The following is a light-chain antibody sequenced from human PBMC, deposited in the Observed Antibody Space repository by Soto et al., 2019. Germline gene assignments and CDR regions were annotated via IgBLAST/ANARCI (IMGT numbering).Light chain of an antibody. CDR2: WAS. Sequence: DIVMTQSPDSLAVSVGERATINCKSSQSVLYSSNNRNYLAWYQQKPGQPPKLLIYWASTRESGVPDRFSGSGSGTDFTLTISSLQAEDVAVYYCQQYYSTPQTFGRGTKVEIK. CDR1: QSVLYSSNNRNY. V-gene: IGKV4-1*01. CDR3: QQYYSTPQT. J-gene: IGKJ1*01.